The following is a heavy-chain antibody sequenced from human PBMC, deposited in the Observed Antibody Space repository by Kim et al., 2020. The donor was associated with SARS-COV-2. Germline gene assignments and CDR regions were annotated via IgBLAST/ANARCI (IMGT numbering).Heavy chain of an antibody. V-gene: IGHV1-3*01. CDR1: GYTFTSYT. D-gene: IGHD3-10*01. Sequence: ASVKVSCTASGYTFTSYTMHWVRQAPGQRLEWMGWINVGNGNTKYSQKFQGRVTITRDTSASTAYMELSSLRSEDTAVYYCARLLLWFGDLLYYAFDIWGQGTMVTVSS. CDR2: INVGNGNT. CDR3: ARLLLWFGDLLYYAFDI. J-gene: IGHJ3*02.